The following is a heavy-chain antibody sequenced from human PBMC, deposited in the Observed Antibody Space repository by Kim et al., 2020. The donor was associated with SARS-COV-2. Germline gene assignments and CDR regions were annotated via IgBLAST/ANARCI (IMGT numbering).Heavy chain of an antibody. Sequence: ASVKVSCKASGYTFTSYDVSWVRQAPGQGLEWMGWISPYIGNTNYAQKFQGRVTMTTDTSTNTAYMELRSLRSDDTAFYYFARRRPIWASGDYWGTGTLV. J-gene: IGHJ4*02. V-gene: IGHV1-18*04. CDR2: ISPYIGNT. CDR3: ARRRPIWASGDY. CDR1: GYTFTSYD. D-gene: IGHD7-27*01.